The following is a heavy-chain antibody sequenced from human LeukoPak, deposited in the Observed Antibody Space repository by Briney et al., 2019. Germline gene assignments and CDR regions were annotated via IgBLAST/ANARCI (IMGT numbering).Heavy chain of an antibody. CDR1: GVTFDDYA. J-gene: IGHJ3*02. D-gene: IGHD4-17*01. Sequence: GGSLRLSCAASGVTFDDYAMHWVRQAPGKGLEWVSGICWNSGSIGYADSVKGRFTISRDNAKNSLYLQMNSLRAEDTALYYCAKDDRTLTTVTTWGAFDIWGQGTMVTVSS. CDR3: AKDDRTLTTVTTWGAFDI. CDR2: ICWNSGSI. V-gene: IGHV3-9*01.